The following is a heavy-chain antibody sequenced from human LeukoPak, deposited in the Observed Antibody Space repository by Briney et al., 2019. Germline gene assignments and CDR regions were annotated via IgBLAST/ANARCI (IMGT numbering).Heavy chain of an antibody. Sequence: GGSLRLSCAASGFTFSSYSMNWVRQAPGKGLEWVSSITANSNAIYYADSVRGRSTISRDNARNSLYLQMNSLRADDTAVYYCARRGATGWYFAYWGQGTLVTVSS. CDR2: ITANSNAI. J-gene: IGHJ4*02. CDR1: GFTFSSYS. D-gene: IGHD6-19*01. V-gene: IGHV3-48*01. CDR3: ARRGATGWYFAY.